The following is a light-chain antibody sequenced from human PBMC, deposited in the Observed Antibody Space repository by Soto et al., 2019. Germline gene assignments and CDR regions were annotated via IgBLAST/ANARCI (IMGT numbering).Light chain of an antibody. CDR1: QSFLHITGETF. J-gene: IGKJ5*01. V-gene: IGKV2D-29*02. CDR2: EVS. Sequence: DVVMTQTPLSLSVAPGQPASISCKSSQSFLHITGETFLFWYLQKPGQSPQLLIYEVSTRVSGVPDRFSGSGSGTDFTLEISRVETDDVGIYYCMQSTQLPPTFGQGTRL. CDR3: MQSTQLPPT.